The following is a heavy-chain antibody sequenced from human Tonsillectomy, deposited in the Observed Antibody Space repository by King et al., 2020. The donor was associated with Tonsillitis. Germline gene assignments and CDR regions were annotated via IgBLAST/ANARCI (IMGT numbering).Heavy chain of an antibody. CDR3: AQGGGYSYAPLH. D-gene: IGHD5-18*01. CDR2: INGDGSST. J-gene: IGHJ4*02. CDR1: GFTFSSHW. V-gene: IGHV3-74*01. Sequence: VQLVESGGGLVQPGGSLRLSCAASGFTFSSHWMHWVRQAPGKGLVWVSRINGDGSSTSYADSVKGRFTIYRDNAKNTLYLQITSLRPEDTAVYYCAQGGGYSYAPLHCGQGTLVTVSS.